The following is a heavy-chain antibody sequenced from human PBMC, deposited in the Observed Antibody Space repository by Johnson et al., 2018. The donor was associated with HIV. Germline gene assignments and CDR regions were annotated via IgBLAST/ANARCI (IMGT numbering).Heavy chain of an antibody. CDR3: ASPYEWGTGAFDI. Sequence: QVQLVESGGGLVQPGGSLRLSCAASGFTFSSYAMHWVRQAPGKGLEWVAVISYDGSNKYYADSVKGRFTISRDNSKNTLYLQMNSLRAEDTAVYYCASPYEWGTGAFDIWGQGTMVTVSS. CDR2: ISYDGSNK. CDR1: GFTFSSYA. V-gene: IGHV3-30-3*01. D-gene: IGHD7-27*01. J-gene: IGHJ3*02.